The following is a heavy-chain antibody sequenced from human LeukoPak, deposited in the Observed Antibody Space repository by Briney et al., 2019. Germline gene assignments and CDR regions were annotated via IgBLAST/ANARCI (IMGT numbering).Heavy chain of an antibody. V-gene: IGHV1-18*04. CDR3: TRDKAFLGYYDTSGYFQQWFDS. Sequence: ASVKVSCKASGYTFNTYGITWVRQAPGQGLEWMGWISPYNGDTHYAQKFQDRVTMTTDTSTSTAYMDLRSLGFDDTAVYYCTRDKAFLGYYDTSGYFQQWFDSWGQGTLVTVSS. CDR1: GYTFNTYG. D-gene: IGHD3-22*01. J-gene: IGHJ5*01. CDR2: ISPYNGDT.